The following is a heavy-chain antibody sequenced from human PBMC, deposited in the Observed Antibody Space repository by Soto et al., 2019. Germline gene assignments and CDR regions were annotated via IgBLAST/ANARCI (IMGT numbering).Heavy chain of an antibody. Sequence: ASVKVSCKASGYTFTSYGISWVRQAPGQGLEWMAWINPYNGNTKYAEKFLGRVTVTTDTSTATAYMEVRSLTSDDTAIYYCARAISLIMAAPAYWGQGTLVTVSS. CDR1: GYTFTSYG. CDR2: INPYNGNT. D-gene: IGHD2-8*01. V-gene: IGHV1-18*01. CDR3: ARAISLIMAAPAY. J-gene: IGHJ4*02.